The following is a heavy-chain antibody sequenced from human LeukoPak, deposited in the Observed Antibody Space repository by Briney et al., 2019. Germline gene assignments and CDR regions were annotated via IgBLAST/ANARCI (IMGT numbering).Heavy chain of an antibody. CDR1: GFTFSDYY. Sequence: GGSLRLSCAASGFTFSDYYISWIRQAPGKGLEWVSYISSSGSTIYYADSVKGRFTISRDNAKSSLYLQMNSLRAEDTAVYYCARDIIAVAANWFDPWGQGTLVTVSS. CDR3: ARDIIAVAANWFDP. D-gene: IGHD6-19*01. V-gene: IGHV3-11*01. J-gene: IGHJ5*02. CDR2: ISSSGSTI.